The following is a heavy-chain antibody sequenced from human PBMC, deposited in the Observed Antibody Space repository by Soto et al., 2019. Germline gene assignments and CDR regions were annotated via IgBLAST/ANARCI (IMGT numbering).Heavy chain of an antibody. V-gene: IGHV4-4*02. CDR2: VFHTGNT. CDR1: GDSISSSVW. D-gene: IGHD7-27*01. CDR3: ARKAWVRVDY. Sequence: PSETLSLTCAVSGDSISSSVWWTWVRQPPGKGLEWIGEVFHTGNTNYNPSLKSRVTMSVDKSTNEFSLKVTSVTAADTAIYYCARKAWVRVDYWGQGALVTVSS. J-gene: IGHJ4*02.